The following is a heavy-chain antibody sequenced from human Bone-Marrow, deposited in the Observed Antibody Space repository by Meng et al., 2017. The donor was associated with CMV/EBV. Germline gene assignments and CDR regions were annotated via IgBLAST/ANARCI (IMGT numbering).Heavy chain of an antibody. Sequence: SETLSLTCTVSGGSISSSSYYWSWIRQSPGKGLEWIGDVLYGGNTNHNPSLKSRVSISADTSKKQVSLKLTSVRAADTAVYFCARGIGSGNMFDPWGQEPWSPSPQ. CDR3: ARGIGSGNMFDP. CDR2: VLYGGNT. CDR1: GGSISSSSYY. D-gene: IGHD2-15*01. V-gene: IGHV4-61*01. J-gene: IGHJ5*02.